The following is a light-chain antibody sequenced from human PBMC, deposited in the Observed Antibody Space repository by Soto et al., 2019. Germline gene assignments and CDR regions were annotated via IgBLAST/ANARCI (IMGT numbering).Light chain of an antibody. Sequence: EIVLTQSPGTLSLSPGERATLSCWASESVTKNFLAWYQQKPGQSPRLLMYGAAYRPTGIPDRFSGSGSGADFTLTISRLEPEDFAVYYCQQYGSSPWTFGQGTKVEIK. CDR1: ESVTKNF. CDR2: GAA. CDR3: QQYGSSPWT. V-gene: IGKV3-20*01. J-gene: IGKJ1*01.